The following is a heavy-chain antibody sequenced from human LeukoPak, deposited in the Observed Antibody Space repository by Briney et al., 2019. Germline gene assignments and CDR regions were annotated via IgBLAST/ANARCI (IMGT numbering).Heavy chain of an antibody. CDR1: GGSISSYY. CDR3: ARGGGYGSSPLK. J-gene: IGHJ4*02. Sequence: PSETLSLTCTVSGGSISSYYWSWIRQPPGKGLEWIGYICTSGSTNYNPSLKSRVTISADTSKNQFSLKLNSVTAADTAVYYCARGGGYGSSPLKWGQGTLVTVSS. CDR2: ICTSGST. V-gene: IGHV4-4*09. D-gene: IGHD6-6*01.